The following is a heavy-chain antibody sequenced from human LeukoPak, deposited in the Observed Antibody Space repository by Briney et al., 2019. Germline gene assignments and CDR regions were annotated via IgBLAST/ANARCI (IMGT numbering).Heavy chain of an antibody. D-gene: IGHD6-19*01. CDR3: ARDALGIAVAGTYTYYYYYMDV. J-gene: IGHJ6*03. V-gene: IGHV1-2*02. CDR1: GYTFTGYY. CDR2: INPNSGGT. Sequence: ASVKVSCKASGYTFTGYYIHWVRQAPGQGLEWMGWINPNSGGTNYAQRFQGRVTMTRDTSISTAYIELSRLTSDDTAVYYCARDALGIAVAGTYTYYYYYMDVWGKGTTVTVSS.